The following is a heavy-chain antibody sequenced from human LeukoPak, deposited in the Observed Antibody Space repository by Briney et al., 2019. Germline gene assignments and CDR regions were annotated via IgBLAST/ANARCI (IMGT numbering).Heavy chain of an antibody. CDR3: ARESSRDVLRSLEWFTHNWFDP. D-gene: IGHD3-3*01. CDR2: INPSGGST. CDR1: GYTFTSYY. Sequence: ASVKVSCKASGYTFTSYYMHWVRQAPGQGLEWMGIINPSGGSTSYAQKFQGRVTMTRDTSTSTVYMELSSPRSEDTAVYYCARESSRDVLRSLEWFTHNWFDPWGQGTLVTVSS. V-gene: IGHV1-46*01. J-gene: IGHJ5*02.